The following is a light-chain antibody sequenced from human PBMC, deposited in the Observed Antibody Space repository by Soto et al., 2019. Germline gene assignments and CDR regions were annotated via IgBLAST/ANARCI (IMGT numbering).Light chain of an antibody. Sequence: QSVLTQPASVSGSPGQSITISCTGTSSDVGGYNYVSWYKQHPGKAPNLMIYDVSNRPSGVFNRFSGSKSGNTASLTISGLQAEDEADYYCSSYTSSSTLDVFGTGTKVTVL. CDR2: DVS. CDR1: SSDVGGYNY. J-gene: IGLJ1*01. V-gene: IGLV2-14*01. CDR3: SSYTSSSTLDV.